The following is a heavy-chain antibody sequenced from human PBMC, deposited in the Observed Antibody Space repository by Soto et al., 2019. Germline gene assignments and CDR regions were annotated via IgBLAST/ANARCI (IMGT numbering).Heavy chain of an antibody. Sequence: GESLKISCKGSGYSFAAYWITWVLQKPWKGLEWMGRIDPSDSQTYYSPSFRGHVTISVTKSITTVFLQWSSLRASDTAMYYCARQIYDSDTGPNFQYYFDSWGQGTPVTVSS. CDR3: ARQIYDSDTGPNFQYYFDS. CDR1: GYSFAAYW. V-gene: IGHV5-10-1*01. D-gene: IGHD3-22*01. J-gene: IGHJ4*02. CDR2: IDPSDSQT.